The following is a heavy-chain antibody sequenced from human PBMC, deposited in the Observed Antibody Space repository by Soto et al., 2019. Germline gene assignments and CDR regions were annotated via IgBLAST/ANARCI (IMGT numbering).Heavy chain of an antibody. CDR3: ARHLIWSGGSCHNYFDY. Sequence: QLQLQESGPGLVKPSETLSLTCTVSGGSISTRTYYWGWIRQPPGKGLEWIGSIYYSGGTYYNPSLKRRVTISVDTSKNQLSLKLTSVTATDTAVYFCARHLIWSGGSCHNYFDYWGQGTLVTVSS. CDR2: IYYSGGT. CDR1: GGSISTRTYY. V-gene: IGHV4-39*01. J-gene: IGHJ4*02. D-gene: IGHD2-15*01.